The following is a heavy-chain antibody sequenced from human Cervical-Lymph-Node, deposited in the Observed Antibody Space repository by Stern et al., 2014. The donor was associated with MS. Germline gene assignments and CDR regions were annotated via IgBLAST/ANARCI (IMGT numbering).Heavy chain of an antibody. CDR2: FDPEDGET. V-gene: IGHV1-24*01. CDR1: GHPLSELA. CDR3: ATDRGVK. D-gene: IGHD3-10*01. Sequence: QVQLVQSGAEVKKPGASVTVSCNAAGHPLSELAMHWLRQLPTKGLEWMGQFDPEDGETVYAQQFQGRLSRTEDTSTGTAYRTRTALRAEDTAVYYCATDRGVKGGPGPRVTVSS. J-gene: IGHJ4*02.